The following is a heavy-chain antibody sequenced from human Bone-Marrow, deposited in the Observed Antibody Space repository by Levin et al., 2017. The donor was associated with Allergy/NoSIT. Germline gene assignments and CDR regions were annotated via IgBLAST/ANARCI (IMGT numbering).Heavy chain of an antibody. Sequence: GGSLRLSCSASGFIFGDYAMSWVRQAPGKGLEWVGFIRSEAYGETTEYAASVKGRLTISRDDSKRMAYLQMNSLKTEDTAVYYCTTSLVAPSGYYYFYGMDVWGQGTTVTVSS. J-gene: IGHJ6*02. CDR3: TTSLVAPSGYYYFYGMDV. D-gene: IGHD2-15*01. V-gene: IGHV3-49*04. CDR2: IRSEAYGETT. CDR1: GFIFGDYA.